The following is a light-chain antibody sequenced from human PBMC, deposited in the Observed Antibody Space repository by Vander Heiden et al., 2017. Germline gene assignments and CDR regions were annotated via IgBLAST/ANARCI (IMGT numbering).Light chain of an antibody. Sequence: SSELTHPPSVSVSPRQTASITSSGHALPKQYTYWYQQKPGQAPVMVIYKDTERPSGIPERFSGSSSGTTVTLTISGVQAEDEADYHCQSADITGTYQVFGGGTKLTVL. CDR3: QSADITGTYQV. CDR1: ALPKQY. CDR2: KDT. J-gene: IGLJ3*02. V-gene: IGLV3-25*03.